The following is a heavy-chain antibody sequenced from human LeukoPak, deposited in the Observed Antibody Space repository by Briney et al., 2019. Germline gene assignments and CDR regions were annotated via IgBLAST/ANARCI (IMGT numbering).Heavy chain of an antibody. CDR3: VADLDY. CDR1: GFTFSTST. J-gene: IGHJ4*02. V-gene: IGHV1-58*01. Sequence: ASVKVSCKASGFTFSTSTVQWVRQTRGQRLEWIGGIVVGSGNTKYAQKFQERVTITRDMSTSTAYMELSSLRSEDTALYYCVADLDYWGQGTLVTVSS. CDR2: IVVGSGNT.